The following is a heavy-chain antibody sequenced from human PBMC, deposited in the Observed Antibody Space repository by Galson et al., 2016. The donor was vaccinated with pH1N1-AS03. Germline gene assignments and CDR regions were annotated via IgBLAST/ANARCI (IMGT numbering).Heavy chain of an antibody. CDR3: AKDLHFSDSYSLDY. D-gene: IGHD2-21*02. V-gene: IGHV3-30*18. J-gene: IGHJ4*02. CDR2: MSYDGSTK. Sequence: SLRLSCAASGFTFNRHAMHWVRQAPGKGLEWVAIMSYDGSTKYYTDSVRDRFTISRDNSKKTLYLHMSSLSAEDTAVYYCAKDLHFSDSYSLDYWGRGTLVIVSS. CDR1: GFTFNRHA.